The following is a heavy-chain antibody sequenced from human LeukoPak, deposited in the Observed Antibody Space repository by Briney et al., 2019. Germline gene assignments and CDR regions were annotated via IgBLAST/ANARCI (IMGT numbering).Heavy chain of an antibody. CDR3: SNMYYDFWSGFYTIDY. V-gene: IGHV3-15*07. Sequence: GRSLRLSCAASGFTFNDAWMNWVRQAPGKGLEWVGRIKSKTDGATTDYAAPVKGRFTISRDDSKNTLYLQMNSLKTEDTAVYYCSNMYYDFWSGFYTIDYWGQGTLVTVSS. CDR2: IKSKTDGATT. D-gene: IGHD3-3*01. J-gene: IGHJ4*02. CDR1: GFTFNDAW.